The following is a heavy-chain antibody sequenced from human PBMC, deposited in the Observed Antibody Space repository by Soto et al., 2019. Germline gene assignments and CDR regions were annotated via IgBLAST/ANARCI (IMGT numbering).Heavy chain of an antibody. J-gene: IGHJ4*02. CDR2: ISGSGGST. CDR3: ATLVGATKPIHLDY. CDR1: GFTFSSYA. Sequence: GGSLRLSCAASGFTFSSYAMSWVRQAPGKGLEWVSAISGSGGSTYYADSVKGRFTISRDNSKNTLYLQMNSLRAEDTAVYYCATLVGATKPIHLDYWGQGTLVTVSS. D-gene: IGHD1-26*01. V-gene: IGHV3-23*01.